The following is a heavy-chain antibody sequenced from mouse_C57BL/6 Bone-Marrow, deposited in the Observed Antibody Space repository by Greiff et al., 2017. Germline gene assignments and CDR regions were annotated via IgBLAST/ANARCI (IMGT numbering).Heavy chain of an antibody. CDR2: INPYNGGT. Sequence: VQLQQSGPVLVKPGASVKMSCKASGYTFTDYYMNWVKQSHGKSLEWIGVINPYNGGTSYNQKFKGKATLTVDKSSSTAYMELNSLTSEDSAVYYCAIRARLRDAMDYWGQGTSVTVSS. J-gene: IGHJ4*01. D-gene: IGHD2-4*01. CDR1: GYTFTDYY. V-gene: IGHV1-19*01. CDR3: AIRARLRDAMDY.